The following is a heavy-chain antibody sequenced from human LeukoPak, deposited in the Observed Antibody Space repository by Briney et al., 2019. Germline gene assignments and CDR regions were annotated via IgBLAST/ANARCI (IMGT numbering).Heavy chain of an antibody. J-gene: IGHJ4*02. Sequence: ASVKVSCKASGYTVTSYAMHWVRQAPGQRLEWMGWINTGNGNTKFSQKFQGRVTITRDTSASTAYMELSSLRSEDTAVYYCAKYSSSWHFDYWGQGTLVTVSS. D-gene: IGHD6-13*01. CDR3: AKYSSSWHFDY. CDR1: GYTVTSYA. CDR2: INTGNGNT. V-gene: IGHV1-3*04.